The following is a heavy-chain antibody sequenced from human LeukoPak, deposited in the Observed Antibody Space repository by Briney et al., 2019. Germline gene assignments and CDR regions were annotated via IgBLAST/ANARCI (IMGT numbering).Heavy chain of an antibody. Sequence: GRSLRLSCAASGFTFSSYGMHWVRQAPGKGLEWVAVISYDGSNKYYADSVKGRFTISRGNSKNTLYLQMNSLRAEDTAVYYCAKDLRPSIAAANSFDYWGQGTLVTVSS. CDR2: ISYDGSNK. CDR3: AKDLRPSIAAANSFDY. D-gene: IGHD6-13*01. J-gene: IGHJ4*02. CDR1: GFTFSSYG. V-gene: IGHV3-30*18.